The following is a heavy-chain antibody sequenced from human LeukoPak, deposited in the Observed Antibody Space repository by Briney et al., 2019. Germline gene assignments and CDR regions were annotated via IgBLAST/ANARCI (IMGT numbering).Heavy chain of an antibody. Sequence: SETLSLTCTVSGGSISSGGYYWSWIRQHPGKGLEWIGYIYYSGSTYYNPPLKSRVTISVDTSKNQFSLKLSSVTAADTAVYYCARGVGRFGANWFDPWGQGTLVTVSS. CDR1: GGSISSGGYY. J-gene: IGHJ5*02. CDR2: IYYSGST. CDR3: ARGVGRFGANWFDP. D-gene: IGHD3-10*01. V-gene: IGHV4-31*03.